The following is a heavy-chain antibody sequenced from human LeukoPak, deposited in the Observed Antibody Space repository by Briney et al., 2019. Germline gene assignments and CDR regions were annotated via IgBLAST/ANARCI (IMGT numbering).Heavy chain of an antibody. V-gene: IGHV4-39*01. Sequence: PSETLSLTCSVSAGSSSSRNFYWCWIRQPPGKGLEWIGSIYYSGTTYYNPSLRSRVSMSVDTSKNQFCLKLSSVTAADTAVYYCASSLRHCSSTSCYLGWFHSWGQGALVTVSS. CDR3: ASSLRHCSSTSCYLGWFHS. J-gene: IGHJ5*01. CDR1: AGSSSSRNFY. CDR2: IYYSGTT. D-gene: IGHD2-2*01.